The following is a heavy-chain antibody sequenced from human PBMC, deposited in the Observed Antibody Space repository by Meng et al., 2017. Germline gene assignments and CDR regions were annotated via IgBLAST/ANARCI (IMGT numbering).Heavy chain of an antibody. V-gene: IGHV3-74*01. CDR3: ASPRGPETDYYDTGFDI. CDR1: EFTFSSYW. D-gene: IGHD3-22*01. CDR2: INSDGSST. Sequence: GESLKISCAASEFTFSSYWMHWVRQAPGKGLVWVSRINSDGSSTSYADSVKGRFTISRDNAKNTLYLQMNSLRAEDTAVYYCASPRGPETDYYDTGFDIWGQGTMVTVSS. J-gene: IGHJ3*02.